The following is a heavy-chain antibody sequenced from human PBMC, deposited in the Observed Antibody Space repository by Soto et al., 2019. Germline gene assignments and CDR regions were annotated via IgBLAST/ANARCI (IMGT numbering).Heavy chain of an antibody. D-gene: IGHD2-15*01. J-gene: IGHJ6*02. V-gene: IGHV3-23*01. CDR1: GFTFSSYA. CDR2: ISGSGGST. Sequence: GGSLRLSCAASGFTFSSYAMSWVRQAPGKGLEWVSAISGSGGSTYYADSVKGRFTISRDNSKNTLYLQMNSLRAEDTAVYYCAKSGGILPYYYYYGMGVWGQGTTVTVSS. CDR3: AKSGGILPYYYYYGMGV.